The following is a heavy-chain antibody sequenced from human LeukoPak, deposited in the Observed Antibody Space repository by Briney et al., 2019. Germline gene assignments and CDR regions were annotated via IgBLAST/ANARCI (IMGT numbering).Heavy chain of an antibody. CDR3: ARDSISSPYSFDY. D-gene: IGHD6-6*01. CDR1: GFTLSAHS. V-gene: IGHV3-21*01. CDR2: ISGASTHI. Sequence: GGSLRLSCEASGFTLSAHSMDWVRQAPGKGLEWVASISGASTHIYYADSVKGRFTISRDNAKNSLYLQINSLRAEDTAVYYCARDSISSPYSFDYWGQGTLVTVSS. J-gene: IGHJ4*02.